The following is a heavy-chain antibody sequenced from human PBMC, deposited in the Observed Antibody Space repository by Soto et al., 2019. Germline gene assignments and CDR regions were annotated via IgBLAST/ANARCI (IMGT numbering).Heavy chain of an antibody. Sequence: ASVKVSCKASGYTFTSYGISWVRQAPGQGLEWMGWISAYNGNTNYAQKLQGRVTMTTDTSTSTAYMELSSLRSEDTAVYYCARASTYYDFWSGYHFDYWGQGTLVTVSS. D-gene: IGHD3-3*01. CDR3: ARASTYYDFWSGYHFDY. J-gene: IGHJ4*02. CDR2: ISAYNGNT. CDR1: GYTFTSYG. V-gene: IGHV1-18*01.